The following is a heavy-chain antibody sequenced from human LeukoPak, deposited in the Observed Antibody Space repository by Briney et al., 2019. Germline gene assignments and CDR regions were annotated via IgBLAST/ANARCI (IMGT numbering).Heavy chain of an antibody. CDR1: GDSISNSSYY. Sequence: SGTLSLTCTVSGDSISNSSYYWGWIRQPPGKGLEWIGSIYYSGSTYYNPSLKSRVTISVDTSKNQFSLKLSSVTAADTAVYYCARDLPSGIAARKFDYWGQGTLVTVSS. J-gene: IGHJ4*02. D-gene: IGHD6-6*01. CDR2: IYYSGST. V-gene: IGHV4-39*07. CDR3: ARDLPSGIAARKFDY.